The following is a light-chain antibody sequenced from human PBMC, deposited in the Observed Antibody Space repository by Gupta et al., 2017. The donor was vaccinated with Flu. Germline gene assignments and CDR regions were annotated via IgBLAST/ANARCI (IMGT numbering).Light chain of an antibody. CDR1: SSDVGGYNY. Sequence: ITISRTGTSSDVGGYNYVSWYQQHPCKAPKLMIYEVSNRPSGVSNRFSGSKSGNTASLTISGLQAEDEADYYCSSYTSSSTPVVFGGGTKLTVL. CDR3: SSYTSSSTPVV. CDR2: EVS. V-gene: IGLV2-14*01. J-gene: IGLJ2*01.